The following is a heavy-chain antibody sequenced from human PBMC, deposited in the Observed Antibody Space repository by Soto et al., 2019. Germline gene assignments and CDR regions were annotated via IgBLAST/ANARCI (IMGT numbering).Heavy chain of an antibody. CDR3: ARVTLKAGNWFDP. J-gene: IGHJ5*02. V-gene: IGHV1-2*02. Sequence: ASVKVSCKASGYTFTDYFIHWGRQAPGQGFEWMGWINPNSRGTNYAQKFQGRVTMTRDTSNSTAYMELRGLRSDDTAVYYCARVTLKAGNWFDPWGQGTLVTVSS. CDR2: INPNSRGT. CDR1: GYTFTDYF.